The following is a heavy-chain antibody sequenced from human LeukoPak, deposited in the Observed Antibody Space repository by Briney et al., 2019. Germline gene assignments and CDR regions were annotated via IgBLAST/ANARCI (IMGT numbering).Heavy chain of an antibody. CDR3: ARRYPYYYDSSGYIVNGFDP. D-gene: IGHD3-22*01. CDR1: GGSISSSSYY. V-gene: IGHV4-39*01. Sequence: SETLSLTCTVSGGSISSSSYYWGWIRQPPGKGLEWIGSIYYSGSTYYNPSLKSRVTISVDTSKNQFSLKLSSVTAADTAVYYCARRYPYYYDSSGYIVNGFDPWGQGTLVTVSS. CDR2: IYYSGST. J-gene: IGHJ5*02.